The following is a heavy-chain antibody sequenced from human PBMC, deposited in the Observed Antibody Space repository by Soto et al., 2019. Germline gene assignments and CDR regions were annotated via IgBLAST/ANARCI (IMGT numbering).Heavy chain of an antibody. Sequence: KAGGSLRLSCAASGFTFSDYYMSWIRQAPGKGLEWVSYISSSGSTIYYADSVKGRFTISRDNAKNSLYLQMNSLRAEDTAVYYCARESRNWNYVETWFGPWGQGTLVTVSS. CDR2: ISSSGSTI. V-gene: IGHV3-11*01. D-gene: IGHD1-7*01. CDR3: ARESRNWNYVETWFGP. J-gene: IGHJ5*02. CDR1: GFTFSDYY.